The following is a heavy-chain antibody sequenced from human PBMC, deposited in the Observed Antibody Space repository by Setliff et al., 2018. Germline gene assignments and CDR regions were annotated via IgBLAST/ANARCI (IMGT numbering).Heavy chain of an antibody. CDR1: GDSINDYY. CDR2: VFFTGDT. Sequence: SETLSLICTFSGDSINDYYWSWIRQPPGKGLEWIGYVFFTGDTDYNPSLGSRVTISLDRSKTQFSLKLSSVTAADTAVYYCARGGVTAVWDLTDWGQGTLVTVS. CDR3: ARGGVTAVWDLTD. D-gene: IGHD2-21*02. V-gene: IGHV4-59*01. J-gene: IGHJ4*02.